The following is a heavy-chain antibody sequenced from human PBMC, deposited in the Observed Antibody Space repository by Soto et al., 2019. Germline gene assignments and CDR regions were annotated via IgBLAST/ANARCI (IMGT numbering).Heavy chain of an antibody. J-gene: IGHJ4*02. CDR2: ISAYNGDT. D-gene: IGHD1-1*01. CDR3: ARNTGRQPHPMILY. CDR1: GYTFTSYG. Sequence: QVQLVQSGAEVKRPGASVKVSCKASGYTFTSYGISWVRQAPGQGLEWMGWISAYNGDTKYAQKFQGRVTMTTDTSTSTAYMELWSLRSDDTAVYYCARNTGRQPHPMILYWGQGTLVTVSS. V-gene: IGHV1-18*01.